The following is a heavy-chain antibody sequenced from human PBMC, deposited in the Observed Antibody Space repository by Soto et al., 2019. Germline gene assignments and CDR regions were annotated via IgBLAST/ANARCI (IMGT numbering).Heavy chain of an antibody. V-gene: IGHV3-23*01. CDR2: ISDSGGRT. CDR3: AKELVNSGWTYFDC. Sequence: PGGFLRLSCAASGFTFNTYAMSWVRQAPGKGLEWVSAISDSGGRTYYADSVKGRFTISRDNSKNTLYLQMNSLRAEDTAVYFCAKELVNSGWTYFDCWGQGTLVTVSS. J-gene: IGHJ4*02. CDR1: GFTFNTYA. D-gene: IGHD6-19*01.